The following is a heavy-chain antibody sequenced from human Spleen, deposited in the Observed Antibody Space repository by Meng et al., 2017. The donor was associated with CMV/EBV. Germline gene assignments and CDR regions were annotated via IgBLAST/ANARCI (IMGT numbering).Heavy chain of an antibody. CDR1: GGSNSNSRYY. CDR2: IHYTGTT. V-gene: IGHV4-39*01. D-gene: IGHD3-10*01. Sequence: QLQLPESAPGLLKPYQTLPLTSSSYGGSNSNSRYYWCWIRQPPGRGLEWLGSIHYTGTTYSNPSLKSRVIMSVSKTQFSLRLASVTAADTAVYYCAKYGSGTTWGLGTLVTVSS. CDR3: AKYGSGTT. J-gene: IGHJ4*02.